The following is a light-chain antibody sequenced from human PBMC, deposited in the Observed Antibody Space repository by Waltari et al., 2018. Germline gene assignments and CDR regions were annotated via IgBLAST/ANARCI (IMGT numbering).Light chain of an antibody. Sequence: SALTQPDSVSGSPGQSITLSCSGLSRDSGGYTYVSWYQQHPGEAPKVIIYDVTNRPSGVSNRFSGSKSGSSASLTISGLQPEDEADYYCSSFTSSTTGIFGGGTKLTVL. CDR3: SSFTSSTTGI. V-gene: IGLV2-14*03. CDR1: SRDSGGYTY. J-gene: IGLJ2*01. CDR2: DVT.